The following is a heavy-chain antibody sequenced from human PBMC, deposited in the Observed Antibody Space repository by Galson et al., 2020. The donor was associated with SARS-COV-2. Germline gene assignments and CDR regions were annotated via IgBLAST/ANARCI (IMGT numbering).Heavy chain of an antibody. CDR2: IYWDDDK. Sequence: SGPPLVKTTQTLTLTCPFSGFSLSTNGVGVGWIRQPPGKALEWLALIYWDDDKRYSPSLKSRLTITKDTSKNQVVLTMTNMDPVDTATYYCAHRSITMLRGGFDPWGQGTLVTVSS. D-gene: IGHD3-10*01. CDR3: AHRSITMLRGGFDP. J-gene: IGHJ5*02. CDR1: GFSLSTNGVG. V-gene: IGHV2-5*02.